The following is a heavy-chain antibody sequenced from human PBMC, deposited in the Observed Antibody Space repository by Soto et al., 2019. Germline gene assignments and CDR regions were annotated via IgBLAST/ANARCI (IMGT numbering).Heavy chain of an antibody. D-gene: IGHD2-2*01. CDR3: ARDRYCSSTSCYPYYYYYGMDV. CDR1: GFTVSSNY. Sequence: EVQLVESGGGLVQPGGSLRLSCAASGFTVSSNYMSWVRQAPGKGLEWVSVIYSGGSTYYADSVKGRFTISRDNSKNTLYLKMNSLRAEDTAVYYCARDRYCSSTSCYPYYYYYGMDVWGQGTTVTVSS. CDR2: IYSGGST. J-gene: IGHJ6*02. V-gene: IGHV3-66*01.